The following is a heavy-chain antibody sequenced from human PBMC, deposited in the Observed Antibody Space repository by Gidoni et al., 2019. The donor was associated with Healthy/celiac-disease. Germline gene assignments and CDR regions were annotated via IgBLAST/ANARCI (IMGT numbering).Heavy chain of an antibody. CDR1: GGSISSSSYY. D-gene: IGHD2-2*01. CDR2: IYYRWRA. J-gene: IGHJ5*02. Sequence: QLQLQESGPGLVKPSETLSLTCTVSGGSISSSSYYWGCIRQPPGKGLEWIGSIYYRWRAYYNPSLKRRVTRSVDTSKNQFSLKLSSVTAADTAVYDCARQDQENWFDPWGQGTLVTVSS. V-gene: IGHV4-39*01. CDR3: ARQDQENWFDP.